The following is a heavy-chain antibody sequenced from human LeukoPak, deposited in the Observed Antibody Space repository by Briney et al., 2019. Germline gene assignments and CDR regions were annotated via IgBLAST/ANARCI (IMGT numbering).Heavy chain of an antibody. D-gene: IGHD6-13*01. CDR1: GGSISSSSYH. CDR2: ISYSGST. CDR3: ARGFVLVRIAAAYWFDP. V-gene: IGHV4-39*01. J-gene: IGHJ5*02. Sequence: SEALSLTCTVSGGSISSSSYHWGWIRQSPGKGLEWIGSISYSGSTYYNPSLKSRVTIYVDTSKNQFSLKLSSVTAADTAVYYCARGFVLVRIAAAYWFDPWGQGTLVTVSS.